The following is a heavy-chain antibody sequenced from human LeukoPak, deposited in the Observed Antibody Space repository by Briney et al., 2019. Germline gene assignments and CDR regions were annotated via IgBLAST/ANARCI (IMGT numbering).Heavy chain of an antibody. V-gene: IGHV4-59*08. Sequence: PSETLSLTCTVSGASISSYYWSWIRQPPGKALEWIGSIYYSGRTNYNPSLKSRVTISLDTSKNQFSLKLSSVTAADTAVFYCARTISGWYYFDYWGQGTLVTVSS. J-gene: IGHJ4*02. CDR2: IYYSGRT. CDR3: ARTISGWYYFDY. D-gene: IGHD6-13*01. CDR1: GASISSYY.